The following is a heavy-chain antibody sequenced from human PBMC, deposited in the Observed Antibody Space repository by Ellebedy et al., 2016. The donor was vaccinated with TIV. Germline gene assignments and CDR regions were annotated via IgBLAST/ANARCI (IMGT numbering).Heavy chain of an antibody. CDR2: INHSGST. Sequence: MPLETLSLTCAVYGGSFSGYYWSWIRQPPGKGLEWIGEINHSGSTNYNPSLTSRVTISVDPSKNQFSLKLSSVTAADTAVYYCARGSLYCSGGSCYLDAFDIWGQGTMVTVSS. CDR1: GGSFSGYY. V-gene: IGHV4-34*01. J-gene: IGHJ3*02. D-gene: IGHD2-15*01. CDR3: ARGSLYCSGGSCYLDAFDI.